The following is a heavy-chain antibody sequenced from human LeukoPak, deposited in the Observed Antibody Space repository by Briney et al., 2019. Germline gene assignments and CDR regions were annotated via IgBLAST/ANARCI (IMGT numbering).Heavy chain of an antibody. CDR3: ARDRGTGYYRRLNWFDP. V-gene: IGHV1-69*05. D-gene: IGHD3/OR15-3a*01. CDR2: IIPIFGTA. CDR1: GGTFSSYA. Sequence: SVKVSCKASGGTFSSYAISWVRQAPGQGLEWMGGIIPIFGTANYAQKFQGRVTITTDESTGTAYMELSSLRSEDTAVYYCARDRGTGYYRRLNWFDPWGQGTLVTVSS. J-gene: IGHJ5*02.